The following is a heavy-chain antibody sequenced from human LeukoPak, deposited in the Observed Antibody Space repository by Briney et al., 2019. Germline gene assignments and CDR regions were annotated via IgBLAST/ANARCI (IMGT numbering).Heavy chain of an antibody. D-gene: IGHD6-19*01. J-gene: IGHJ3*01. CDR3: ARDRGSGDSLDL. CDR1: GFTFSTYG. V-gene: IGHV3-33*01. Sequence: GGSLRLSCAASGFTFSTYGMHWARQAPGKGLEWVAVIWFDGSNQYYVDSVRGRFSISRDNSKNTLYLQMNTLRAEDTGVYYCARDRGSGDSLDLWGQGAVLTVSS. CDR2: IWFDGSNQ.